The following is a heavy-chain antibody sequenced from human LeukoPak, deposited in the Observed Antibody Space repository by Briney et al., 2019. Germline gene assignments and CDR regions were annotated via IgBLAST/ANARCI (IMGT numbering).Heavy chain of an antibody. D-gene: IGHD1-1*01. CDR2: IKSKTDGGTT. CDR1: GFTFSAYA. Sequence: GGSLRLSCAASGFTFSAYAMGWVRQAPGKGLEWVGRIKSKTDGGTTDYAAPVKGRFTISRDDSKNTLYMQMNSLKTEDTAVYYCTTDLRLGLDNTGYWGQGTLVTVSS. CDR3: TTDLRLGLDNTGY. J-gene: IGHJ4*02. V-gene: IGHV3-15*01.